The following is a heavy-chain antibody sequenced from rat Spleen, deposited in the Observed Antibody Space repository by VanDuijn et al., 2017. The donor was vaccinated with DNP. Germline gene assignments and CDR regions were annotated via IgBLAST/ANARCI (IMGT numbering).Heavy chain of an antibody. Sequence: EVQLVESGGGLVQPGRSLKLSCTASGFAFSTYGMHWIRQAPTKGLEWVASISPTGDNTFYRDSVKGRFTVSRNNARSTLYLQMDSLRSEDTATYYCSTRSPFDYWGQGVMVTVSS. J-gene: IGHJ2*01. CDR3: STRSPFDY. CDR1: GFAFSTYG. CDR2: ISPTGDNT. V-gene: IGHV5-19*01. D-gene: IGHD1-2*01.